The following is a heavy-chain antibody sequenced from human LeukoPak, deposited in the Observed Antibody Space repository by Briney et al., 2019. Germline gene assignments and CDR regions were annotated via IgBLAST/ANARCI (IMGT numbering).Heavy chain of an antibody. D-gene: IGHD2-2*01. J-gene: IGHJ5*02. V-gene: IGHV4-34*01. CDR3: ARAYQSNWFDP. CDR1: GFTFSSYA. CDR2: INHSGST. Sequence: GSLRLSCAASGFTFSSYAMSWVRQPPGKGLEWIGEINHSGSTNYNPSLKSRVTISVDTSKNQFSLKLSSVTAADTAVYYCARAYQSNWFDPWGQGTLVTVSS.